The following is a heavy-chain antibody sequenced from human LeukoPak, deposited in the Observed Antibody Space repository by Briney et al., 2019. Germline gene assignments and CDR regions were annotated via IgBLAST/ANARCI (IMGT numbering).Heavy chain of an antibody. Sequence: LSGGSLRLSCAASGFTFSSYWMHWVRQAPGKGLVWVSRINSDGSSTSYADSVKGRCTISRDNAENTLYLQMNSLRAEDTAVYYCASFSVATPTVDYWGQGTLVTVSS. V-gene: IGHV3-74*01. D-gene: IGHD5-12*01. CDR1: GFTFSSYW. CDR3: ASFSVATPTVDY. CDR2: INSDGSST. J-gene: IGHJ4*02.